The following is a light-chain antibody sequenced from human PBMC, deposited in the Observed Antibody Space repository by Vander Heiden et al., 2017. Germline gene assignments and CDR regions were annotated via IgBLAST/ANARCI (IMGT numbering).Light chain of an antibody. J-gene: IGKJ2*01. CDR1: QSVINRY. Sequence: EIVLTQSPGTLSLSPGERATLSCRASQSVINRYLAWYQQKPGQAPRLLIYDASNRATGIPDRFSGGGSGTDFALTISRLEPEDFAVYFCHQYGGSLPYTVGQGTKLEIK. CDR3: HQYGGSLPYT. V-gene: IGKV3-20*01. CDR2: DAS.